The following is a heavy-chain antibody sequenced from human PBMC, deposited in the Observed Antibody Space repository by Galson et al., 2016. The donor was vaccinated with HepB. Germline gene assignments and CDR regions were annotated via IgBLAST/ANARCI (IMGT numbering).Heavy chain of an antibody. Sequence: SLRLSCAASGFTSSAYSMNWVRQAPGKGLEWIAHLGISSTILYYADSVRGRFTISRDKAMNSLHLQMNSLRDEDTAVYYCVRGAMIRGLGCDYWGQGNLVTVSS. D-gene: IGHD3-10*01. V-gene: IGHV3-48*02. CDR2: LGISSTIL. CDR3: VRGAMIRGLGCDY. CDR1: GFTSSAYS. J-gene: IGHJ4*02.